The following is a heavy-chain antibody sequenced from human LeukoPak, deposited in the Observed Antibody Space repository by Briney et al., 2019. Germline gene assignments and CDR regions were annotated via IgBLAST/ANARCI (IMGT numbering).Heavy chain of an antibody. J-gene: IGHJ5*02. CDR2: IYYSGST. CDR1: GGSISSSSYY. D-gene: IGHD3-16*01. V-gene: IGHV4-39*07. CDR3: TRSRGGYGDYGRWFDP. Sequence: KPPETLSLTCTVSGGSISSSSYYWGWIRQPPGKGLEWIGSIYYSGSTYYNPSLKSRVTISVDTSKNQFSLKLSSVPAGDTAVYYCTRSRGGYGDYGRWFDPWGQGILVPVSS.